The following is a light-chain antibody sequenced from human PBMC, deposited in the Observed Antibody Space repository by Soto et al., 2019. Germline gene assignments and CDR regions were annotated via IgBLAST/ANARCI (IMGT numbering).Light chain of an antibody. V-gene: IGLV3-1*01. J-gene: IGLJ1*01. CDR2: QDS. Sequence: SYELTQPPSVSVSLGQTASITCSGDKLGDKYACWYQQKPGQSPVLVIYQDSKRPSGIPERFSGSNSGNTATLTISGTQAMDEADYYCQAWDSSTAIFGTGTNLTVL. CDR1: KLGDKY. CDR3: QAWDSSTAI.